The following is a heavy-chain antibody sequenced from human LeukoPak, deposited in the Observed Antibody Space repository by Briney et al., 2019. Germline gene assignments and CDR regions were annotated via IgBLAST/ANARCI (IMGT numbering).Heavy chain of an antibody. Sequence: PGGSLRLSCAASGFTFNNYWMSWVRQAPGKGLEWISHISNFGDIIHYADSVEGRFTISRDNDKNSIYLQMNSLRAEDTAVYYCAKDATPALGTVYMDVWGKGTTVTISS. V-gene: IGHV3-48*04. CDR2: ISNFGDII. CDR3: AKDATPALGTVYMDV. D-gene: IGHD6-13*01. CDR1: GFTFNNYW. J-gene: IGHJ6*03.